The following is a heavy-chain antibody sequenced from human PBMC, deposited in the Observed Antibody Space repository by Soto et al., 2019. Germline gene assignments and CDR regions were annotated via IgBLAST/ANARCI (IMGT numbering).Heavy chain of an antibody. J-gene: IGHJ4*02. V-gene: IGHV4-30-2*01. CDR3: ARAMPTVTTLDY. Sequence: PSQTRSLTCAVCGGCISRGWYSCSCIRQPPGKGLECIGYIYHSGSTYYNPSLKSRVTISVDRSKNQFSLKLSSVTAADTAVYYCARAMPTVTTLDYWGQGTLVTVSS. CDR1: GGCISRGWYS. D-gene: IGHD4-17*01. CDR2: IYHSGST.